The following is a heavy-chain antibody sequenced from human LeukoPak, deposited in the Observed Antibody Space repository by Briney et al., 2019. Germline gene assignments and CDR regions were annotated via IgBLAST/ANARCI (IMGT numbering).Heavy chain of an antibody. CDR1: GFTFSSYA. CDR3: AKDPGSGDYYGSGSQYFDY. D-gene: IGHD3-10*01. CDR2: ISGSGGST. V-gene: IGHV3-23*01. Sequence: GGSLRLSCAASGFTFSSYAMSWVRQAPGKGLEWVSAISGSGGSTYYADSVKGRFTISRDNSKNTLYLQMNSLRAEDTAVYYYAKDPGSGDYYGSGSQYFDYWGQGTLVTVSS. J-gene: IGHJ4*02.